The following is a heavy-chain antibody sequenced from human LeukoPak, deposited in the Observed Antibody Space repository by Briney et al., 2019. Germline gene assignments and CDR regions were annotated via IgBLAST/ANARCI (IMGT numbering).Heavy chain of an antibody. V-gene: IGHV1-2*02. Sequence: ASVKVSCKASGYTFTSYAMNWVRQAPGQGLEWMGWISPKSGATNYAQKFQGRVTMTRDTSISTAYMELSSLRTDDTAVYYCARRMGSGYDFGYWGHGTLVTVSS. CDR1: GYTFTSYA. CDR2: ISPKSGAT. CDR3: ARRMGSGYDFGY. D-gene: IGHD5-12*01. J-gene: IGHJ4*01.